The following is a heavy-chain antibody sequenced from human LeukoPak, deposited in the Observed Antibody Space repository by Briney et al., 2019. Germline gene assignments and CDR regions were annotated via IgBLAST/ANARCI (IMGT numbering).Heavy chain of an antibody. Sequence: SETLSLTCTVSGGSFGSDSWNWIRRAPGKRQEWVGNIYYSGTTYYNPSLKSRVTISLDTSKNQFSLRLTSVTAADSAIYYCVRGANLWGQGILVTVSP. V-gene: IGHV4-59*01. CDR1: GGSFGSDS. CDR2: IYYSGTT. CDR3: VRGANL. D-gene: IGHD5-12*01. J-gene: IGHJ5*02.